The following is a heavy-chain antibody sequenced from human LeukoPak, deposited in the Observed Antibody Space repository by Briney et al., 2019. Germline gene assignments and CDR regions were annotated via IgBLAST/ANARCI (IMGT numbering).Heavy chain of an antibody. V-gene: IGHV5-10-1*01. Sequence: GESLKISCKGSGYRLTSYWNSWVRQMPGKGLEWMGRIDPSDSYTNYSPSFQGHVTISANKSISTAYLQCSSLKASDTAMYYCGRRGTYGDYVAHYYYYGMDVWGQGTTVTVSS. J-gene: IGHJ6*02. CDR3: GRRGTYGDYVAHYYYYGMDV. D-gene: IGHD4-17*01. CDR2: IDPSDSYT. CDR1: GYRLTSYW.